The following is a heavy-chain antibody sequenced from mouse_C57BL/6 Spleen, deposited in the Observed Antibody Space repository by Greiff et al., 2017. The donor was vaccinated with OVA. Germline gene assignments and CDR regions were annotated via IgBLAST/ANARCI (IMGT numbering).Heavy chain of an antibody. CDR2: FNPGSGGT. J-gene: IGHJ2*01. CDR1: GYAFTDYL. Sequence: VKLMESGAELVRPGTSVKVSCKASGYAFTDYLIEWVKQRPGQGLEWIGVFNPGSGGTKYNEKFKGKATLTADKSSSTAYMQLSSLTSEDAAVYFCVRWGATLAYFDDWGQGTTLTVSS. V-gene: IGHV1-54*01. CDR3: VRWGATLAYFDD. D-gene: IGHD1-1*01.